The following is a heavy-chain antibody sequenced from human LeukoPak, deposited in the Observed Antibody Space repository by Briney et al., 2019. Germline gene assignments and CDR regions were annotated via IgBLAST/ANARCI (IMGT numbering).Heavy chain of an antibody. Sequence: ASVKVSCKASGYTFTSYYMHWVRQAPGQGLEWMGIINPSGGSASYAQKFQGRVTMTRDTSTSTVYMELSSLRSEDTAVHYCAREAREVRHIDYWGQGTLVTVSS. D-gene: IGHD1-26*01. J-gene: IGHJ4*02. CDR1: GYTFTSYY. V-gene: IGHV1-46*01. CDR3: AREAREVRHIDY. CDR2: INPSGGSA.